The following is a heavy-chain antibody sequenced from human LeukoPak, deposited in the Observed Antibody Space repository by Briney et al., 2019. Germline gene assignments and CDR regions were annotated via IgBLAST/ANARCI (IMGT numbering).Heavy chain of an antibody. CDR2: IYYSGST. CDR1: GGSISSYY. D-gene: IGHD6-13*01. J-gene: IGHJ3*02. V-gene: IGHV4-59*08. Sequence: PSETLPLTCTVSGGSISSYYWSWIRQPPGKGLEWIGYIYYSGSTYYNPSLKSRVTISVDTSKNQFSLKLSSVTAADTAVYYCASGYSSSSGSFDIWGQGTMVTVSS. CDR3: ASGYSSSSGSFDI.